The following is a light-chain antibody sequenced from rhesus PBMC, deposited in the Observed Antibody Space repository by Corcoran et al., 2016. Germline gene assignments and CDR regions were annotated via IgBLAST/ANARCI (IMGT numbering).Light chain of an antibody. CDR1: QDISRW. V-gene: IGKV1-21*01. J-gene: IGKJ4*01. Sequence: DIQMTQSPSSLSASVGDRVTITCRASQDISRWLDWYQQKPGKAPNLLIYGESSLQSGVPSRVSGSGSGTDFTLTISILQPEEFATYFCQQYHSAPLTFGGGTKMEI. CDR3: QQYHSAPLT. CDR2: GES.